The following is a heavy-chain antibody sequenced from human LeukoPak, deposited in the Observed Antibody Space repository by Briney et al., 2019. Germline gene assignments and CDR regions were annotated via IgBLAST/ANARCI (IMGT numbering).Heavy chain of an antibody. CDR1: GYTFTSYG. CDR2: INPNSGGT. V-gene: IGHV1-2*02. J-gene: IGHJ1*01. D-gene: IGHD3-9*01. Sequence: GASVKVSCKTSGYTFTSYGFSWVRQAPGQGLEWMGWINPNSGGTNYAQKFQGRVTMTRDTSISTAYMELSRLRSDDTAVYYCARDIVPVRYFDWLYFQHWGQGTLVTVSS. CDR3: ARDIVPVRYFDWLYFQH.